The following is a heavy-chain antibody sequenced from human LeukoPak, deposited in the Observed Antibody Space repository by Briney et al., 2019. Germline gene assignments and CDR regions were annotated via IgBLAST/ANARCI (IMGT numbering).Heavy chain of an antibody. CDR3: ATVVPAAPNYYYYMDV. V-gene: IGHV4-4*07. D-gene: IGHD2-2*01. J-gene: IGHJ6*03. Sequence: SETLSLTCTVSGGSISSYYWSWIRQPAGKGLEWIGRIYTSGSTNYNPSLKSRVTMSVDTSKNQFSLKLSSVTAADTAVYYCATVVPAAPNYYYYMDVWGKGTTVTVSS. CDR1: GGSISSYY. CDR2: IYTSGST.